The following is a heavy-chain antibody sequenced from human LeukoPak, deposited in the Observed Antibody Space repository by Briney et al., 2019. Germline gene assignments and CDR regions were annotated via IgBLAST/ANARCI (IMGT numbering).Heavy chain of an antibody. J-gene: IGHJ4*02. CDR3: AKIGFGELSFDY. CDR2: ISGSGGST. CDR1: GGSFSGYY. V-gene: IGHV3-23*01. Sequence: ETLSLTCAVYGGSFSGYYWSWIRQPPGKGLEWVSAISGSGGSTYYADSVKGRFTISRDNSKNTLYLQMNSLRAEDTAVYYCAKIGFGELSFDYWGQGTLVTVSS. D-gene: IGHD3-10*01.